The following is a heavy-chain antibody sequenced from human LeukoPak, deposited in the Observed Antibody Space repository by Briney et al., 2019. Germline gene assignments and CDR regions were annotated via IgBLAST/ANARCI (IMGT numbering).Heavy chain of an antibody. CDR2: IFYDGST. CDR1: GGPISSTSGY. CDR3: ARERVYFDSSGYPSAASN. D-gene: IGHD2/OR15-2a*01. J-gene: IGHJ4*02. Sequence: SETLSLTCSVSGGPISSTSGYWGWIRRPPGKGLEWIGNIFYDGSTYYNPSLKGRVTISADASKSHFSLKVNSVTAADTAVYFCARERVYFDSSGYPSAASNWGQGTLVTVSS. V-gene: IGHV4-39*07.